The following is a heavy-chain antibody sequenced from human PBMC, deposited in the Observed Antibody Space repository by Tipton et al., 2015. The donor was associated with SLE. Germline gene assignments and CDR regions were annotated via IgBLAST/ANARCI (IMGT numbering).Heavy chain of an antibody. CDR1: GVSISSENW. D-gene: IGHD6-6*01. CDR3: AGRSSSLGVYFDY. J-gene: IGHJ4*02. CDR2: IFHSGST. V-gene: IGHV4-4*02. Sequence: VKPSGTLSLTCVVSGVSISSENWWSWVRQSPGEGLEWIGEIFHSGSTYYNPSLKSRVTISIDESRNQFSLQVKSVTAADAAVYYCAGRSSSLGVYFDYWGQGPLVTASS.